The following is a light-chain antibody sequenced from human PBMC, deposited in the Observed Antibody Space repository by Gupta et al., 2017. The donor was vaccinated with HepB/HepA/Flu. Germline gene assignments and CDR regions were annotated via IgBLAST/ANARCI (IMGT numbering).Light chain of an antibody. CDR1: QSTSSF. CDR3: QKHYNWTLT. Sequence: DIVFTPSPGLPSSSPGKRATPSCSASQSTSSFLACYQQTPSQAPRLLIYGASNRATGIPVRFSSGGSGTDFTLTISNLEPEDFAVYYCQKHYNWTLTFGGGTKVEI. J-gene: IGKJ4*01. V-gene: IGKV3-11*01. CDR2: GAS.